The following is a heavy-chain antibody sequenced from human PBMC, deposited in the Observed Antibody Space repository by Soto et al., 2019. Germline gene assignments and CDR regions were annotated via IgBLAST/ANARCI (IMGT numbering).Heavy chain of an antibody. Sequence: QVQLVQSGAEVKKPGSSVKVSCKASGGTFSSYAISWVRQAPGQGLEWMGGIIPIFGTANYAQKFQGRVTITADESTSTAYMELSSLRSEDTALYYCARELGYCSSTSCHGWFDPWGQGTLVTVSS. CDR3: ARELGYCSSTSCHGWFDP. CDR2: IIPIFGTA. D-gene: IGHD2-2*01. J-gene: IGHJ5*02. V-gene: IGHV1-69*01. CDR1: GGTFSSYA.